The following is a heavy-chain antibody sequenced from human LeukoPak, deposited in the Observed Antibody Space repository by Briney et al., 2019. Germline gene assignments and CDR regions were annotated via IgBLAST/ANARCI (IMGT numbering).Heavy chain of an antibody. J-gene: IGHJ4*02. V-gene: IGHV3-21*01. CDR2: ISGGGSYI. CDR3: ARDRVASGRFGEVAS. CDR1: GFTFSTYS. D-gene: IGHD3-10*01. Sequence: GGSLGLSCAASGFTFSTYSMTWVRQAPGKGLEWVSFISGGGSYIYYAESVKGRFTISRDNAKNSLYLQMNSLRAEDTAIYYCARDRVASGRFGEVASRGQGTLVTVSS.